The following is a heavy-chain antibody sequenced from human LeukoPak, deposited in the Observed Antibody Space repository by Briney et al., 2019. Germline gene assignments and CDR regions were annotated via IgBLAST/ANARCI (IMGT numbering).Heavy chain of an antibody. Sequence: ASVKVSCKASGYTFTSYDMNWVRQATGQGLEWMGWMNPNSGNAGFAQKFQGRVTLTRNISINTAYMELSSLRSDEPAVYYCARGQWEDGGNWFDPWGQGTLVTVSS. D-gene: IGHD1-26*01. J-gene: IGHJ5*02. CDR2: MNPNSGNA. CDR3: ARGQWEDGGNWFDP. V-gene: IGHV1-8*01. CDR1: GYTFTSYD.